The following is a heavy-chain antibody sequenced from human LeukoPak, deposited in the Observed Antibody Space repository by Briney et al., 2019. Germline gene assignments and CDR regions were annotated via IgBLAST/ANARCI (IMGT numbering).Heavy chain of an antibody. CDR3: AKVEVPGTWAHGY. J-gene: IGHJ4*02. CDR1: GFTFSSYA. V-gene: IGHV3-23*01. CDR2: ISGSGGST. Sequence: TGGSLRLSCVVSGFTFSSYAMSWVRQAPGKGLEWVSVISGSGGSTYYADSVKGRFTISRDNSKNTLYLQMNSLRAEDTAVYYCAKVEVPGTWAHGYWGQGTLVTVSS.